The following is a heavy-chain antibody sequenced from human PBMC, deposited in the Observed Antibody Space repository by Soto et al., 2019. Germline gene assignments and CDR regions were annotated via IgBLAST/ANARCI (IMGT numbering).Heavy chain of an antibody. Sequence: ASVKVSCKASGYTFASYAISWMRQAPGQGLEWMGWISAYNGSTNYAQKLQGRVTMTTDTSTSTAYMELRSLRSDDTAVYYCARDPPPRDYWGQGTLVTVSS. CDR1: GYTFASYA. V-gene: IGHV1-18*01. CDR3: ARDPPPRDY. CDR2: ISAYNGST. J-gene: IGHJ4*02.